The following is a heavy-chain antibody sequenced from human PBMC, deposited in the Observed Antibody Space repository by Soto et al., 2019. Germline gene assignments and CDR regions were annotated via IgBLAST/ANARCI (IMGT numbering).Heavy chain of an antibody. J-gene: IGHJ6*01. Sequence: EVQLVESGGGLVQPGGSLRLSCAASGFTFSLYSMSWVRQAPGKGLEWVSYISRSSTGIHYADSVKGRFTISRDDVTNSMHLQMNSLRDGDTDVYYCARAVTWGLDVWGQGTTGSISS. V-gene: IGHV3-48*02. D-gene: IGHD3-10*01. CDR1: GFTFSLYS. CDR2: ISRSSTGI. CDR3: ARAVTWGLDV.